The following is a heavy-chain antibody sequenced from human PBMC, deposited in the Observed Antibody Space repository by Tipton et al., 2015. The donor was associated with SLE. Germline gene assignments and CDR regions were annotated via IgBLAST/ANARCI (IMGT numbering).Heavy chain of an antibody. J-gene: IGHJ1*01. CDR3: ARTGYSSSWLYFQH. V-gene: IGHV6-1*01. D-gene: IGHD6-13*01. CDR2: TYYRSKWYN. Sequence: GLVKPSQTLSLTCAISGDSVSSNSAAWNWIRQSPSRGLEWLGRTYYRSKWYNDYAVSVKSRITINPDTSKNQFSLKLSSVTAADTAVYYCARTGYSSSWLYFQHWGQGTLVTVSS. CDR1: GDSVSSNSAA.